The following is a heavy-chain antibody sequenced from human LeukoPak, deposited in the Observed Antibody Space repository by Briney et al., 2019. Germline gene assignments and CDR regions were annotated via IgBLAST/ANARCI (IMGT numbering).Heavy chain of an antibody. J-gene: IGHJ6*02. Sequence: GGSLRLSCAASGFTFSSYSMIWVRQAPGKGLEWVSEISSSSSTIYYADSVKGRLTISRDNAKNSLYLQMNSLRAEDTAVYYCARGEQWLTPSPHGMDVWGQGTTVTVSS. CDR1: GFTFSSYS. CDR2: ISSSSSTI. V-gene: IGHV3-48*01. CDR3: ARGEQWLTPSPHGMDV. D-gene: IGHD6-19*01.